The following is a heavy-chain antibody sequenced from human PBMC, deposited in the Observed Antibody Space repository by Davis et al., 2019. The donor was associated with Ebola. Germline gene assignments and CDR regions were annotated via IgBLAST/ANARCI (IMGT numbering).Heavy chain of an antibody. CDR1: GFTFSTYG. D-gene: IGHD2-15*01. J-gene: IGHJ4*02. CDR2: ISYDGGDK. CDR3: AKDVEDIVVVVAATLDY. Sequence: GGSLRLSCAASGFTFSTYGMHWVRQAPGKGPEWVSVISYDGGDKYYADSVKGRFTISRDDSKNTLYLQMNSLRAEDTAVYYCAKDVEDIVVVVAATLDYWGQGTLVTVSS. V-gene: IGHV3-30*18.